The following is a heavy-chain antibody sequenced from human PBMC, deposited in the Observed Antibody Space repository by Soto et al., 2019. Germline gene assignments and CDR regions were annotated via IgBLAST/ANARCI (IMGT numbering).Heavy chain of an antibody. D-gene: IGHD3-22*01. CDR3: AKDPTSYDSSAQFDS. V-gene: IGHV3-23*01. J-gene: IGHJ4*02. CDR1: GFSFNIFA. CDR2: ISGGGGST. Sequence: EVKLLESGGRLVQPGGSLRLSCAASGFSFNIFAMNWVRQAPGQGLEWVSGISGGGGSTYYADSVNGRFTISRDNSNNTLYLQMNSLRAEDTAVYYCAKDPTSYDSSAQFDSWGQGTLVTVSS.